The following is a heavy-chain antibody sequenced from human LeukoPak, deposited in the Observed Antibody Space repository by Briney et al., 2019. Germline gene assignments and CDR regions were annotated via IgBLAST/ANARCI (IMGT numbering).Heavy chain of an antibody. CDR2: ISSSAATK. J-gene: IGHJ4*02. CDR3: ANSGSYHAFDY. V-gene: IGHV3-48*04. D-gene: IGHD1-26*01. CDR1: GFTFSHYS. Sequence: GGSLRLSCAASGFTFSHYSMNWIRQAPGKGLELVSYISSSAATKYYTDSVKGRFTISRDNGKKSLHLQMNSLRAEDTALYYCANSGSYHAFDYWGQGTLVTVSS.